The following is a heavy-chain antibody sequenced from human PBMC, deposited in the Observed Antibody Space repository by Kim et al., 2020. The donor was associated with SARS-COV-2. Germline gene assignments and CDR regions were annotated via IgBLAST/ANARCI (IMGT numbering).Heavy chain of an antibody. Sequence: SETLSLTCTVSGGSISSSSYYWGWIRQPPGKGLEWIGSIYYSGSTYYNPSLKSRVTISVDTSKNQFSLKLSSVTAADTALYSYARHPRATMVRGAYLDYWGQGTLVTVSS. J-gene: IGHJ4*02. CDR3: ARHPRATMVRGAYLDY. CDR1: GGSISSSSYY. CDR2: IYYSGST. D-gene: IGHD3-10*01. V-gene: IGHV4-39*01.